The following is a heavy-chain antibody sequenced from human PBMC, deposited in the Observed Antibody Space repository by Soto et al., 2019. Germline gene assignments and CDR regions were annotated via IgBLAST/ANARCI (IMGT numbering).Heavy chain of an antibody. J-gene: IGHJ3*02. CDR3: ARDFLVADAFDI. V-gene: IGHV1-18*01. CDR2: ISAYNGNT. D-gene: IGHD2-8*02. Sequence: PVKPSSKASGYTFTINGIIWVRQAPGQGLEWMGWISAYNGNTNYAQKLQGRVTMTTDTSTSTAYMELRSLKSDDTAVYYCARDFLVADAFDIWGQGTMVTVSS. CDR1: GYTFTING.